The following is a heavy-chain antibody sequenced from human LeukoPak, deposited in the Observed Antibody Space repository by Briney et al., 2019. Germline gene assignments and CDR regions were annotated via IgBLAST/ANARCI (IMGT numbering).Heavy chain of an antibody. J-gene: IGHJ4*02. CDR2: ISYSGGST. Sequence: PGGSLRLSCAASGFTFSSYAMSWVRQAPGKGLEWISVISYSGGSTNYADSVKGRFTISRDNSKNTLYLQMNSLRAEDTAVYYCAKGHRSSGGCYYDYWGQGTLVTVSS. CDR1: GFTFSSYA. D-gene: IGHD2-15*01. CDR3: AKGHRSSGGCYYDY. V-gene: IGHV3-23*01.